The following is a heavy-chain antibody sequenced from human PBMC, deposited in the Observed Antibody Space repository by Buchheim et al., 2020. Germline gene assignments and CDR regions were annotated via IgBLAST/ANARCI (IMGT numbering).Heavy chain of an antibody. CDR3: ARDKYNDRSGYYTSLDY. V-gene: IGHV3-74*01. J-gene: IGHJ4*02. CDR1: GFTFSDYW. D-gene: IGHD3-22*01. Sequence: EVQLEESGGGLVQPGGSLRLSCVASGFTFSDYWMHWVRQVPGKGLVWVSRIKSDGSITNYADSVKGRFTISRDNAKNTLYLQMNSLRAEDTAVYYCARDKYNDRSGYYTSLDYWGQGTL. CDR2: IKSDGSIT.